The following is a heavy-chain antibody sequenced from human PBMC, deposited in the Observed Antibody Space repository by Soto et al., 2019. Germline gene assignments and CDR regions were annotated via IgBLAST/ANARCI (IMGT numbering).Heavy chain of an antibody. J-gene: IGHJ6*02. V-gene: IGHV1-69*13. CDR1: GGTFSSYA. CDR2: IIPIFGTA. CDR3: ARGRGIAAAGTYYYYYGMDV. D-gene: IGHD6-13*01. Sequence: SVKVSFKASGGTFSSYAISWVRQAPGQGLEWMGGIIPIFGTANYAQKFQGRVTITADESTSTACMELSSLRSEDTAVYYCARGRGIAAAGTYYYYYGMDVWGQGTTVTV.